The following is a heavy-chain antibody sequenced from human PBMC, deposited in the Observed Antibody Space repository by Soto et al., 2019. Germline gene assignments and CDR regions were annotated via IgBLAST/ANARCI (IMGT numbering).Heavy chain of an antibody. CDR3: ARGFGSDWYYFDS. D-gene: IGHD2-15*01. CDR1: GASISTYY. Sequence: LSLTCTVSGASISTYYWSWIRQTAEKRLEWIGRIYSSGSTIYSPSLKSRVTMSLDTSKNRFSLKLTSVTAADTAVYYCARGFGSDWYYFDSWGQGILVTVSS. V-gene: IGHV4-4*07. J-gene: IGHJ4*02. CDR2: IYSSGST.